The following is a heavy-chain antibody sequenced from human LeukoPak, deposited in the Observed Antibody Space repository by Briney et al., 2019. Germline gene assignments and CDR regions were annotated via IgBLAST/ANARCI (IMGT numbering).Heavy chain of an antibody. Sequence: SETLSLTCAVYGGSFSGYYWSWIRQPPGKGLEWIGEINHSGGTNYNPSLKSRVTISVDTSKNQFSLKLSSVTAADTAVYYCARATVVVPAAMLTPYMDVWGKGTMVTVSS. CDR3: ARATVVVPAAMLTPYMDV. J-gene: IGHJ6*03. CDR1: GGSFSGYY. CDR2: INHSGGT. D-gene: IGHD2-2*01. V-gene: IGHV4-34*01.